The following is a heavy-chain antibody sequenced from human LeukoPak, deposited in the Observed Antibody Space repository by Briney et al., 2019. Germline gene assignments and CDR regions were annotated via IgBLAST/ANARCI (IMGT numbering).Heavy chain of an antibody. CDR3: AREGYTIVEHAFDI. CDR2: INSDGSST. V-gene: IGHV3-74*01. CDR1: GFTFSSYW. D-gene: IGHD3-22*01. J-gene: IGHJ3*02. Sequence: GGSLRLSCAASGFTFSSYWMHWVRQAPGKGLVWVPRINSDGSSTSYADSVKGRFTISRDNAKNTLYLQMNSLRAEDTAVYYCAREGYTIVEHAFDIWGQGTMVTVSS.